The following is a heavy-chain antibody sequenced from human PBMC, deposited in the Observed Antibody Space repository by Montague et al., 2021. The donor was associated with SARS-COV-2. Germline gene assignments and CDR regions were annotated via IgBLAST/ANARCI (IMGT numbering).Heavy chain of an antibody. CDR3: ARATTVGGTVSWFDP. CDR1: GGSISSNI. Sequence: SETLSLTCTVSGGSISSNIWSWIWKPQGKGKEWNGNMNYSGGTNNNYTLKSRVTVSVETNKNKFSLKVTAVIAADTDVYYCARATTVGGTVSWFDPWGQGTQVIVSS. CDR2: MNYSGGT. D-gene: IGHD1-14*01. J-gene: IGHJ5*02. V-gene: IGHV4-59*01.